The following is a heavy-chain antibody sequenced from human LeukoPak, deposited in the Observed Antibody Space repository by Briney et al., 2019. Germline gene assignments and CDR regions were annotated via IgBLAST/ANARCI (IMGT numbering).Heavy chain of an antibody. J-gene: IGHJ4*02. CDR3: AKDVGKWESLHFFDY. CDR1: GFTFTNYA. CDR2: LTGDGGT. Sequence: PGGSLRLSCAASGFTFTNYAMSWVRQAPGKGLEWVSVLTGDGGTYYADSVKGRFTNSRDDSKNTLFLQMNSLRAEDTAVYFCAKDVGKWESLHFFDYWGQGTLVTVSS. V-gene: IGHV3-23*01. D-gene: IGHD1-26*01.